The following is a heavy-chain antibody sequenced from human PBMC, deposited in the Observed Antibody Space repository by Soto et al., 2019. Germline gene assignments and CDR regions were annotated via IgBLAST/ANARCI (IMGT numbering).Heavy chain of an antibody. J-gene: IGHJ6*03. V-gene: IGHV5-51*01. CDR1: GYSFTSYW. CDR3: ARGRGGPIAAAGTLKRNYYYYYMDV. D-gene: IGHD6-13*01. CDR2: IYPGDSDT. Sequence: GESLKISCKGSGYSFTSYWIGWVRQMPGKGLEWMGIIYPGDSDTRYSPSFQGQVTISADKSISTAYLQWSSLKASDTAMYYCARGRGGPIAAAGTLKRNYYYYYMDVWGKGTTVTVSS.